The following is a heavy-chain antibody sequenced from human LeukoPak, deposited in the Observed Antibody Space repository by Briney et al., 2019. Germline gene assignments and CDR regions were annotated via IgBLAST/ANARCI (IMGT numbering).Heavy chain of an antibody. D-gene: IGHD6-19*01. CDR3: ARVPRRIAVAGGPGFFDY. CDR2: ISSSGSTI. J-gene: IGHJ4*02. Sequence: GGSLRLSCAASGFTFSSYEMNWVRQAPGKGLEWVSYISSSGSTIYYADSVKGRFTISRDNAKNSLYLQMNSLRAEDTAVYYCARVPRRIAVAGGPGFFDYWGQGTLITVSS. V-gene: IGHV3-48*03. CDR1: GFTFSSYE.